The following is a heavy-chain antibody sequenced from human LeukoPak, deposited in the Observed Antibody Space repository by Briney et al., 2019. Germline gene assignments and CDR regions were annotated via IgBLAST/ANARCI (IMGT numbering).Heavy chain of an antibody. CDR2: INPSGGST. J-gene: IGHJ3*02. D-gene: IGHD3-10*01. Sequence: ASVKVSCKASGYTFTNYWIYWVRQAPGQGLEWMGIINPSGGSTNHAQRFQGRATMTRDTSTNTVYMDLSSLRSEDTAVYYCARDSRRIITMVRGAQMLGNAFDIWGQGTMVTVSS. CDR3: ARDSRRIITMVRGAQMLGNAFDI. V-gene: IGHV1-46*01. CDR1: GYTFTNYW.